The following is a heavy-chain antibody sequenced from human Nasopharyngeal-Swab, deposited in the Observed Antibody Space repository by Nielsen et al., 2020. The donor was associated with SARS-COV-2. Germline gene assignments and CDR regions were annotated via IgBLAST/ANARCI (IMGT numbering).Heavy chain of an antibody. D-gene: IGHD3-16*01. CDR2: IRSKDKNYAT. J-gene: IGHJ4*02. CDR3: TTSFTVGGLKDY. V-gene: IGHV3-73*01. Sequence: VRQAPGKGLEWVGRIRSKDKNYATAYGTSVKGRFIISRDDSKNTAFLQMNGLKTEDTAVYFCTTSFTVGGLKDYWGQGTPVTVSS.